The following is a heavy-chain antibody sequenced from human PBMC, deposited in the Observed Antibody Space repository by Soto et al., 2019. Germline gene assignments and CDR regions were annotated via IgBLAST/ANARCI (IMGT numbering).Heavy chain of an antibody. CDR1: GFTFSTYA. Sequence: EVQLLESGGGLVQPGGSLRLSCTASGFTFSTYAMSWVRQAPGKGLEWVSTISDSGSTYYADSVKGRFTISRDNSKNTLYLESNRLRAEDTAVYYCAKDKGGRYCSRTSCLYSFDYWGQGTLVTVSS. J-gene: IGHJ4*02. V-gene: IGHV3-23*01. CDR3: AKDKGGRYCSRTSCLYSFDY. CDR2: ISDSGST. D-gene: IGHD2-2*01.